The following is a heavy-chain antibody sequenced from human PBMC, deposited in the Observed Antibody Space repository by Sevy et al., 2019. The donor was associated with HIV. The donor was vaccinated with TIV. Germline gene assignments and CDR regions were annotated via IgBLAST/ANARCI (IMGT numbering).Heavy chain of an antibody. CDR1: GFSFDSYG. D-gene: IGHD3-22*01. CDR2: ISGSGTRT. V-gene: IGHV3-23*01. J-gene: IGHJ6*03. CDR3: AKGGGGHYDPDEIGYYFYYYNMDV. Sequence: GGSLRLSCAVSGFSFDSYGMTWVRQAPGKGLEWVSGISGSGTRTYYADSVKGRFSISRDNSKNRLYLQMNSLRSGDTGIYYWAKGGGGHYDPDEIGYYFYYYNMDVWGKGTTVTVSS.